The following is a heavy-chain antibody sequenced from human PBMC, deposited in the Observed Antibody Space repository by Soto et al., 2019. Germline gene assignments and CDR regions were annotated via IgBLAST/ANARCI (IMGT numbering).Heavy chain of an antibody. V-gene: IGHV4-39*01. CDR3: ARHPDYGGNYYYYGMDV. D-gene: IGHD4-17*01. Sequence: QLQLQESGPGLVKPSETLSLTCTSSGDSISDSSFYWAWIRQPPGKGLEWIGSIYYKGYTKYNRSLESRVTITVDTSRNQFSLRLSSVTAADTAVYFCARHPDYGGNYYYYGMDVWGPGTTVIVSS. CDR1: GDSISDSSFY. J-gene: IGHJ6*02. CDR2: IYYKGYT.